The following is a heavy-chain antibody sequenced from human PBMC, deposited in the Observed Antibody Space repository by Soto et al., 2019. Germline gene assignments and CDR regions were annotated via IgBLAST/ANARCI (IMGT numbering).Heavy chain of an antibody. CDR1: GFTFSSHS. CDR2: ISYDGSIK. D-gene: IGHD3-10*01. CDR3: AREWSTSGDLDY. J-gene: IGHJ4*02. Sequence: QVQLVESGGGVVQPGRSLRLSCAASGFTFSSHSLQWVRQAPGKGLEWVAVISYDGSIKYYADSVKGRFTISRDNSKNTAYLQMNSLRAEETAVFYCAREWSTSGDLDYWGQGTLVIVSS. V-gene: IGHV3-30-3*01.